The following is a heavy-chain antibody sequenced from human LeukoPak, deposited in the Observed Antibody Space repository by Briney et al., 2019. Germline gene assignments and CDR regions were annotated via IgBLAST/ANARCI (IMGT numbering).Heavy chain of an antibody. CDR2: IYHTGST. CDR3: ARVGGKTTINNAAFEI. Sequence: PSETLSLTRTVSGDSINSDYWNWLRQPPGKGLEWIGYIYHTGSTNYNPSLRSRVTISVDTSKKHFSLKLTSVTAADTAIYYCARVGGKTTINNAAFEIWGQGTMVTVSS. CDR1: GDSINSDY. J-gene: IGHJ3*02. D-gene: IGHD4-4*01. V-gene: IGHV4-59*01.